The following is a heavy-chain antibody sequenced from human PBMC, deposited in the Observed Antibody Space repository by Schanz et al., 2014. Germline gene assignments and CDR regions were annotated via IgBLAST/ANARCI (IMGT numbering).Heavy chain of an antibody. CDR1: GFTFRGHA. CDR3: TRDRGALVTHNDALNL. CDR2: ISTDGTNT. Sequence: VQLVESGGGLVQPGGSLRLCCVASGFTFRGHAMHWVRQAPGKGLEKVAAISTDGTNTYYAASVRGRFTISRDNSKNTVYLQMDSLRSEDTAVYYCTRDRGALVTHNDALNLWGQGTMVSVSS. D-gene: IGHD2-8*02. J-gene: IGHJ3*01. V-gene: IGHV3-30*04.